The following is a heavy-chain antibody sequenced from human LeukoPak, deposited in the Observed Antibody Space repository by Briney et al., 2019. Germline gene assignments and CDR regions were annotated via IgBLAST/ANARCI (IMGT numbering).Heavy chain of an antibody. CDR2: ITGSSSYI. V-gene: IGHV3-21*01. CDR1: GFTFSSYS. J-gene: IGHJ5*02. D-gene: IGHD1-26*01. CDR3: AMGINAGSYFVET. Sequence: GGSLRLSCAASGFTFSSYSMNWVRQAPGKGLEWVSSITGSSSYIYYADSLKGRFTISRDNAKNSLFLQMNSLRAEDTAVYYCAMGINAGSYFVETWGQGTLVTVSS.